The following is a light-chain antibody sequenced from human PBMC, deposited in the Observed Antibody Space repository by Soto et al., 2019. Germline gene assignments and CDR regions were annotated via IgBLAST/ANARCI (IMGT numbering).Light chain of an antibody. CDR3: QQYNTYWT. CDR2: DAS. CDR1: QRISTW. Sequence: DIQMNQSPSTLSATAGDRVTITCRASQRISTWLAWYQQKPGKAPKLLIFDASSLENGVPSRFSGSGSGTEFTLTITGLQPDDFATYYCQQYNTYWTFGQGTIVDIK. V-gene: IGKV1-5*01. J-gene: IGKJ1*01.